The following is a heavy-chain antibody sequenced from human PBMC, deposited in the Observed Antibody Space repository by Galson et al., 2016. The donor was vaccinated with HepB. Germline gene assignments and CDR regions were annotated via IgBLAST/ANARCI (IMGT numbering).Heavy chain of an antibody. CDR1: GFTFSGSA. D-gene: IGHD3-22*01. CDR2: IRSNANSYAT. J-gene: IGHJ6*02. Sequence: SLRLSCAASGFTFSGSAMHWVRQASGKGLEWVGRIRSNANSYATAYAASVKGRFTISRDDSKNTAYLQMNSLKTEDTAVYYCTRPPHYYYDSSGYLYYYGMDVWGQGTTVTVSS. CDR3: TRPPHYYYDSSGYLYYYGMDV. V-gene: IGHV3-73*01.